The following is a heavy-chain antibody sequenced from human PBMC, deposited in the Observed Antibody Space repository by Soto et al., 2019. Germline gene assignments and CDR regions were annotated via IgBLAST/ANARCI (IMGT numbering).Heavy chain of an antibody. CDR1: GGTFSSYA. Sequence: QVQLVQSGAEVKKPGSSVKVSCKASGGTFSSYAISWVRQAPGQGLEWMAGIIPLFGTADYAQKFQGRDTITADESTSRAYMELSSLRSEVTAVYYCASNYGDYRYYYGMDVWGQGTTVTVSS. CDR3: ASNYGDYRYYYGMDV. CDR2: IIPLFGTA. D-gene: IGHD4-17*01. V-gene: IGHV1-69*12. J-gene: IGHJ6*02.